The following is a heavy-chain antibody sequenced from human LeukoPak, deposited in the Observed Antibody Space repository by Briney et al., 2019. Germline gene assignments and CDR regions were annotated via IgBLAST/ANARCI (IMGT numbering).Heavy chain of an antibody. J-gene: IGHJ3*02. D-gene: IGHD2-21*01. V-gene: IGHV3-48*01. CDR2: ISSSSGTI. Sequence: PGGSLRLSCAASGFTFRSYSMNWVRQAPGKGLEWVSYISSSSGTIYYADSVKGRFTISRDNAKNTLYLQMNSLRAEDTAVYYCARGGLWQEGGLDAFDIWGQGTMVTVSS. CDR3: ARGGLWQEGGLDAFDI. CDR1: GFTFRSYS.